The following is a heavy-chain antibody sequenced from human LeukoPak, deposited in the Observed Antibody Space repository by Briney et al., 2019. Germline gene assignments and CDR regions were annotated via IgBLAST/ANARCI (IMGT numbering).Heavy chain of an antibody. CDR3: ARDEGQLTDYYYYGMDV. D-gene: IGHD1-14*01. CDR1: GYTFTSYA. CDR2: INTNTGNP. Sequence: GASVKVSCKASGYTFTSYAMNWVRQAPGQGLEWMGWINTNTGNPTYAQGLTGRFVFSLDTSVSTAYLQISSLKAEDTAVYYCARDEGQLTDYYYYGMDVWGQGTTVTVSS. V-gene: IGHV7-4-1*02. J-gene: IGHJ6*02.